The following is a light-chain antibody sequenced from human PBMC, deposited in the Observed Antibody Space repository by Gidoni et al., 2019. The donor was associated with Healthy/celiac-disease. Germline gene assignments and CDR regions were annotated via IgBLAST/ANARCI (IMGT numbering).Light chain of an antibody. J-gene: IGKJ3*01. CDR2: AAS. CDR3: QQSYSTVFT. V-gene: IGKV1-39*01. CDR1: QSISSY. Sequence: DTQMTQSPSSLSASVGDRVTSTSRASQSISSYLNWYQQKPGKAPKLLIYAASTMQSGVPSRFSGSGSGTDFTLTISSLQPEDFATYYCQQSYSTVFTFGPGTRVDIK.